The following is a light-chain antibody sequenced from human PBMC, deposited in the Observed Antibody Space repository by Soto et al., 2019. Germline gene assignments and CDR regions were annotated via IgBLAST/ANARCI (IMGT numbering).Light chain of an antibody. CDR2: AAS. CDR3: QQSYTTHWT. Sequence: DIQMTQSPSSLSASVGDRVTITCRASQSITSYLNWYQQKPGKAPQLLIYAASSLQSGVPSRFSGSGSGTDFTLTIXSLQPEDFATYFCQQSYTTHWTFGQGTKVEVK. V-gene: IGKV1-39*01. CDR1: QSITSY. J-gene: IGKJ1*01.